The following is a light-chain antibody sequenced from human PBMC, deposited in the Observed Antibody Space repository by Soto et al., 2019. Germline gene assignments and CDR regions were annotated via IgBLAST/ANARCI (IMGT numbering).Light chain of an antibody. CDR2: EVS. J-gene: IGLJ3*02. CDR3: SSYAGSSNWV. V-gene: IGLV2-8*01. CDR1: SSDVGGYDY. Sequence: QSALTQPPSASGSPGQSVTISCTGTSSDVGGYDYVSWYQQEPGKAPKVMIYEVSRRPSGVPDRFSGSKSGNTASLTVSGLQAEDEADYYCSSYAGSSNWVFGGATKLTVL.